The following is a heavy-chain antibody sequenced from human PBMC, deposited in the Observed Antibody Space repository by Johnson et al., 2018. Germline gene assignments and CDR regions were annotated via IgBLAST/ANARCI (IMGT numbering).Heavy chain of an antibody. CDR2: IRSKAYGGKT. CDR3: TRDKAAAGVRAFDI. V-gene: IGHV3-49*03. CDR1: GFTFGDYA. Sequence: VRLVESGGGLVEPGRSLGLSCTASGFTFGDYAMSWFRQAPGKGLEWVGVIRSKAYGGKTEYAASVKGRFTISRDDSKSIAYLQMNSLKTEDTAVYYCTRDKAAAGVRAFDIWGQGTMVTVSS. J-gene: IGHJ3*02. D-gene: IGHD6-13*01.